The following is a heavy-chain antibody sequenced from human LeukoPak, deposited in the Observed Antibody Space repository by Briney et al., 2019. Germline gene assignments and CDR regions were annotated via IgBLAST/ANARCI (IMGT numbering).Heavy chain of an antibody. V-gene: IGHV4-34*01. CDR1: GGSFSGYY. J-gene: IGHJ4*02. D-gene: IGHD3-16*02. CDR2: INHSGST. Sequence: PSETLSLTCAVYGGSFSGYYWSWIRQPPGKGLEWIGEINHSGSTNYNPSLKSRVTISVDTSKNQFSLKLSSVTAADTAVYYCATVPLGELSFVPDYWGQGTLVTVSS. CDR3: ATVPLGELSFVPDY.